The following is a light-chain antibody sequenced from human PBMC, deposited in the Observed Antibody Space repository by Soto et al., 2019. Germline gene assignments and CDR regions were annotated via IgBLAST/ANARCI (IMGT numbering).Light chain of an antibody. CDR3: SSYAGSNIWV. Sequence: QSALTQPPSASGSPGQSVTISCTGTSSDVGGYNFVSWYQQHPGKAPKLMIYEVSKRPSGVPDRFSGSKSDNTASLTVSGLQAEDEADYYCSSYAGSNIWVFGGGTKVTVL. CDR1: SSDVGGYNF. V-gene: IGLV2-8*01. CDR2: EVS. J-gene: IGLJ3*02.